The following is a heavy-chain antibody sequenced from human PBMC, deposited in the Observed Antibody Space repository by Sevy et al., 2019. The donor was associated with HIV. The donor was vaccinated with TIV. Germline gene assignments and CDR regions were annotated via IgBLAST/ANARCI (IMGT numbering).Heavy chain of an antibody. CDR1: GFTFGDYC. J-gene: IGHJ4*02. V-gene: IGHV3-49*04. Sequence: GGSLRLSCIASGFTFGDYCMSWVRQAPGKGLEWVAFLKSDVYGGTFDHAASVRGRFVISRDDSKTIAYLQMNDLKTEDTGVYYCTRWKAAQSIFDYWGQGALVTVSS. D-gene: IGHD6-13*01. CDR2: LKSDVYGGTF. CDR3: TRWKAAQSIFDY.